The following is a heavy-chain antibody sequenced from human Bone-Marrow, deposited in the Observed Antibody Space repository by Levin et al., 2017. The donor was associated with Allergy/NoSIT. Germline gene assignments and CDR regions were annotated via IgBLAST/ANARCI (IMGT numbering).Heavy chain of an antibody. CDR3: ARVAWAEATGWGRASDM. D-gene: IGHD6-19*01. CDR1: GFSLNTYV. Sequence: GESLKISCAASGFSLNTYVMTWVRQAPGKGLEWLTGISSSGGSTYYADSVKGRFTISRDNYKNILYLQMDGLRAEDTAVYYCARVAWAEATGWGRASDMWGQGTMVTVSS. V-gene: IGHV3-23*01. J-gene: IGHJ3*02. CDR2: ISSSGGST.